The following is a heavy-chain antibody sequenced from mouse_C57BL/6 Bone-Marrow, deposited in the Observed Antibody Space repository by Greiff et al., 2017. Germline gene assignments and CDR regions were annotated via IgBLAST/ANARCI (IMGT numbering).Heavy chain of an antibody. J-gene: IGHJ4*01. CDR1: GYTFTSYD. CDR2: IYPRDGST. V-gene: IGHV1-85*01. CDR3: ARRWSDAMDY. Sequence: QVQLQHSGPELVKPGASVKLSCKASGYTFTSYDINWVKQRPGQGLEWIGWIYPRDGSTKYNEKFKGKATLTVDTSSSTAYLELHSLTSEDAAVYFWARRWSDAMDYWGQGTSVTVSS.